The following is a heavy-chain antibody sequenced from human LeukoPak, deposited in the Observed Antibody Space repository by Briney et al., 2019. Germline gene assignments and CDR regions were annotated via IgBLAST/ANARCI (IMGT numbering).Heavy chain of an antibody. CDR1: GYTFTNYT. Sequence: ASVKVSCMASGYTFTNYTIHWVRQAPGQRLEWMGWINAGDDNTKYSQEFQGRVTITRDTSASTAYIELSSLRSEDTAVYYCAIQQHLGRVGDYWGQGTLVTVSS. D-gene: IGHD6-13*01. V-gene: IGHV1-3*01. CDR2: INAGDDNT. J-gene: IGHJ4*02. CDR3: AIQQHLGRVGDY.